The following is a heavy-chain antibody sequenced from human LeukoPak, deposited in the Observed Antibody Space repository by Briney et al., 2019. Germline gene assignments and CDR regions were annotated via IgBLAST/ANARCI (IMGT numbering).Heavy chain of an antibody. D-gene: IGHD6-13*01. V-gene: IGHV3-66*01. Sequence: GGSLRLTCAASGFTVSSNYMSWVRQAPGKGLEWVSVIYSGGSTFYADSVRGRFTISRDNSKNTLYLQMNSLRAEDTAVYYCARDVSGSSSWSDFDYWGQGTLVTVSS. CDR2: IYSGGST. CDR1: GFTVSSNY. CDR3: ARDVSGSSSWSDFDY. J-gene: IGHJ4*02.